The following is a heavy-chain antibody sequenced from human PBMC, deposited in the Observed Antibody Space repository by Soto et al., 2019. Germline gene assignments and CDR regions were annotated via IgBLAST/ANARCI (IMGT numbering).Heavy chain of an antibody. D-gene: IGHD1-1*01. CDR1: GYTFTSYG. CDR3: ARGRYGDY. V-gene: IGHV1-18*01. J-gene: IGHJ4*02. CDR2: VSAHNGNT. Sequence: QVHLVQSGAEGKKPGASVKVSCKASGYTFTSYGITWVRQATGQGLEWMGGVSAHNGNTDYAHKLQGRVIVTRDTPTSTAYMELRRLISDVTAVYCCARGRYGDYWGQGAVVTVSS.